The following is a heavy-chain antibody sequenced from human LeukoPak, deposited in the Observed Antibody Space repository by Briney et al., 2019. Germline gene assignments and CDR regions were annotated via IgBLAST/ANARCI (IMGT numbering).Heavy chain of an antibody. CDR3: ARDTKYAFDN. CDR2: VGISSGNT. J-gene: IGHJ4*02. Sequence: GGSLRLSCAASGFTFSDYSMNWVRQALGKGLEWISYVGISSGNTKYADSVKGRFTISGDKAKNSLYLQMNSLRVEDTAVYYCARDTKYAFDNWGQGTLVTVSS. D-gene: IGHD2-2*01. CDR1: GFTFSDYS. V-gene: IGHV3-48*01.